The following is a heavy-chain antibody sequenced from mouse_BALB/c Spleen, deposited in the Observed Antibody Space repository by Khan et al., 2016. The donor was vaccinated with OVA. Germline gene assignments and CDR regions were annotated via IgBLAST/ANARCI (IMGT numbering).Heavy chain of an antibody. Sequence: QIQLVQSGPEPKKPGETVKISCKASGYTFTNHGMNWVKQAPGKGLKWMGWIYTYTGEPTYADDFKGRFAFSLETSASTAYLQINNLKNEDMATYSYERGYGYFDDWGAGTTVTVSS. CDR1: GYTFTNHG. CDR3: ERGYGYFDD. V-gene: IGHV9-1*02. J-gene: IGHJ1*01. CDR2: IYTYTGEP.